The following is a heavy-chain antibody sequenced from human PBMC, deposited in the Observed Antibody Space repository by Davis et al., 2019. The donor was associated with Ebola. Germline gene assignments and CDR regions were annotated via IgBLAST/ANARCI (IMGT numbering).Heavy chain of an antibody. CDR3: ACYWNGMDV. J-gene: IGHJ6*04. CDR1: EFTFSGYA. CDR2: ISGSGGST. Sequence: GESLKISCAASEFTFSGYAMSWVRQAPGKGLEWVSAISGSGGSTYYAGSVKGRFTISRDNSRNTLYLQMNSLRDEDTAVYYCACYWNGMDVWGKGTTVTVSS. V-gene: IGHV3-23*01. D-gene: IGHD2-15*01.